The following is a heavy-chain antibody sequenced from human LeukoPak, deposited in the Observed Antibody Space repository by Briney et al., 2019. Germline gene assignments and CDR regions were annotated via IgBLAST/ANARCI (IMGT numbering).Heavy chain of an antibody. D-gene: IGHD3-3*01. CDR2: IIPIFGTA. J-gene: IGHJ6*03. CDR1: GGTFSGYA. V-gene: IGHV1-69*13. CDR3: ARDTGILEWLPPDRYYYYYYMDV. Sequence: ASVKVSCKASGGTFSGYAISWVRQAPGQGLEWMGGIIPIFGTANYAQKFQGRVTITADESTSTAYMELSSLRSEDTAVYYCARDTGILEWLPPDRYYYYYYMDVWGKGTTVTVSS.